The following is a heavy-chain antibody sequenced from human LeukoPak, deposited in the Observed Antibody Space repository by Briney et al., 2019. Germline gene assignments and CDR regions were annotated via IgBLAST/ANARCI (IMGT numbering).Heavy chain of an antibody. D-gene: IGHD3-22*01. J-gene: IGHJ6*03. CDR3: ARLYYDSSDYYYYMDV. Sequence: ASVKVSCKVSGYTLTELSMHWVRQAPGKGLEWMGGFDPEDGKTIYAQKFQGRVTMTEDTSTDTAYMELSSLRSEDTAVYYCARLYYDSSDYYYYMDVWGKGTTVTISS. CDR2: FDPEDGKT. CDR1: GYTLTELS. V-gene: IGHV1-24*01.